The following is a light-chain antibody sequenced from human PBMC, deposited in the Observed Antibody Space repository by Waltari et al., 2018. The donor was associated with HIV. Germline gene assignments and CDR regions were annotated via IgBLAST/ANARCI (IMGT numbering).Light chain of an antibody. J-gene: IGLJ2*01. CDR2: EVT. Sequence: QSALTQPASVCGSPGQSITISCTGTRSDVGGYNYVSWYQQHPGKAPKLMIYEVTNRPSGVSNRFSGSKSGNTASLTISGLQVEDEADYYCSSYTSSSLEIFGGGTKLTVL. V-gene: IGLV2-14*03. CDR3: SSYTSSSLEI. CDR1: RSDVGGYNY.